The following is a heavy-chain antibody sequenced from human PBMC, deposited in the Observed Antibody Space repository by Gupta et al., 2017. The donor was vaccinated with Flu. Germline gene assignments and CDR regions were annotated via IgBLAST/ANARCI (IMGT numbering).Heavy chain of an antibody. V-gene: IGHV3-33*01. CDR1: GFTFSSYG. J-gene: IGHJ6*02. CDR3: ARTPSYGYGMDV. D-gene: IGHD2-15*01. Sequence: QVQLVESGGGVVQPGRSLRPPCAASGFTFSSYGMDWVRQAPGKGLEWVAVIWYDGSNKYYADSVKGRFTISRDNSKNTLYLQMNSLRAEDTAVYYCARTPSYGYGMDVWGQGTTVTVSS. CDR2: IWYDGSNK.